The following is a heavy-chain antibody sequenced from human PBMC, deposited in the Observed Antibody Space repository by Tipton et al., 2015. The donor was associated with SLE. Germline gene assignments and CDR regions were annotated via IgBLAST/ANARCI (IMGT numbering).Heavy chain of an antibody. CDR3: AIYKPRNDVFDV. D-gene: IGHD5-24*01. J-gene: IGHJ3*01. Sequence: TLSLTCTVSGGSISSYYWSWIRQPPGKGLEWIGYIYYSGSTNYNPSLKSRVTISVDTSKNQFSLKLSSVTAADTAVYYCAIYKPRNDVFDVWGQGTMVTVSS. V-gene: IGHV4-59*01. CDR2: IYYSGST. CDR1: GGSISSYY.